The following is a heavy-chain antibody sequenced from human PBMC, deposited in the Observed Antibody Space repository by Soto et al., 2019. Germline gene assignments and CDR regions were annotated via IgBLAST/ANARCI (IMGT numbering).Heavy chain of an antibody. CDR2: ISAHNGNT. J-gene: IGHJ4*02. CDR1: GYTFTSYG. D-gene: IGHD1-1*01. V-gene: IGHV1-18*01. Sequence: QVHLVQSGAEVKKPGASVKVSCKGSGYTFTSYGITWVRQAPGQGLEWMGWISAHNGNTNYAQKLQGRVTVTRDTSTRTADMELRSLRSDDTAVYYCERGRYGDYWGQGALVTVS. CDR3: ERGRYGDY.